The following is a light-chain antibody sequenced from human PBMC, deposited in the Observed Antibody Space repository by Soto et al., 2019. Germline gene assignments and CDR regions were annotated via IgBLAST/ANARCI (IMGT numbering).Light chain of an antibody. CDR3: QQSYLVPET. V-gene: IGKV1-39*01. J-gene: IGKJ2*01. CDR1: QTISLY. CDR2: TTS. Sequence: DVQMTQSPSSLSAPLGDRVTITCRASQTISLYLNWYQQKPGKAPKLLIATTSYLQNGVPSRFSGSRSGTDFSLTISSLQPEDFATYYCQQSYLVPETFGRGTKVDIK.